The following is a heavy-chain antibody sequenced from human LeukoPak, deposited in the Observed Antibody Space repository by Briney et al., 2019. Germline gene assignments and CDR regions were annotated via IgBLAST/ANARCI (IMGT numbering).Heavy chain of an antibody. CDR1: GFTFTHAR. CDR3: TAGYGQSDFDY. Sequence: PGGSLRLSCAASGFTFTHARMGWVRQAPGQGLEWVGLIKSRIAGGTADYAAPVKGRFTVSRDDAKHTLYLQMNSLKSEDTGVYYCTAGYGQSDFDYWGQGTLVTVSS. V-gene: IGHV3-15*01. CDR2: IKSRIAGGTA. D-gene: IGHD4-17*01. J-gene: IGHJ4*02.